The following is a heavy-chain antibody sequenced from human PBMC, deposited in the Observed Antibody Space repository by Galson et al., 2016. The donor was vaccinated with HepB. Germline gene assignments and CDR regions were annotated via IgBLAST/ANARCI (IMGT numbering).Heavy chain of an antibody. CDR2: IYSDGSA. J-gene: IGHJ4*02. Sequence: SLRLSCAASGFVVSTKYMSWVRQAPGKGLEWVSVIYSDGSAYYADSVKGRFTVSRDNSRNTLFLQMSSRRAEDTAVYYCAKDTGWNDQFDYWGQGTLVTVSS. CDR1: GFVVSTKY. D-gene: IGHD1-1*01. V-gene: IGHV3-66*02. CDR3: AKDTGWNDQFDY.